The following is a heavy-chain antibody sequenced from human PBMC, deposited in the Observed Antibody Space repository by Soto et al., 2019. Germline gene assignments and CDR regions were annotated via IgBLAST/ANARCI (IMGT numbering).Heavy chain of an antibody. CDR1: GGTFSSYT. Sequence: QVQLVQSGAEVKKPGSSVKVSCKASGGTFSSYTISWVRQAPGQGLEWMGRIIPILGIANYAQKFQGRVTITADKSTSTAYMEMSSLGSEDTAVYYCARGGIVVVVAALDDAFDIWGQGTMVTVSS. CDR3: ARGGIVVVVAALDDAFDI. D-gene: IGHD2-15*01. V-gene: IGHV1-69*02. CDR2: IIPILGIA. J-gene: IGHJ3*02.